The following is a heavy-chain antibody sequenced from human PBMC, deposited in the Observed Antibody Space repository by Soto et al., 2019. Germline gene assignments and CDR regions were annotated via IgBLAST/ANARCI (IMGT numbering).Heavy chain of an antibody. CDR3: ARGIYGGNFAS. CDR1: EHSINSHYY. V-gene: IGHV4-38-2*02. D-gene: IGHD4-17*01. Sequence: SETLSLTCRVSEHSINSHYYWLWIRQPPGKGLEWIGAIHHSGTTYYSPSLKSRVTISMGTSKKQLSLRLSSMTAPDTAIYFCARGIYGGNFASWGQRIPVTVSS. J-gene: IGHJ4*02. CDR2: IHHSGTT.